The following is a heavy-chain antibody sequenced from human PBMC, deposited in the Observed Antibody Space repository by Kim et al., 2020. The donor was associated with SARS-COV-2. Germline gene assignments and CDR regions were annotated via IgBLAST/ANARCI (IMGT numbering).Heavy chain of an antibody. J-gene: IGHJ4*02. Sequence: SYAQKFQDRVTMTRDTATSTVNMELSSLGSEDTAVYYCARSEGDYSNYGYWGQGTLVTVSS. V-gene: IGHV1-46*01. CDR3: ARSEGDYSNYGY. D-gene: IGHD4-4*01.